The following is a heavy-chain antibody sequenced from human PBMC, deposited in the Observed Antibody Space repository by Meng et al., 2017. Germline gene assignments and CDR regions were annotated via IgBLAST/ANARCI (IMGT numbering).Heavy chain of an antibody. V-gene: IGHV1-46*01. Sequence: LVPSGAEVKKRGGPERISCKTLGYTFTSYYIHWGRPAPGQGLEWMGIINPSGGSTSYAQKFQGRVTMTRDTSTSTVYMGLSRLRSEDTAVYYCARDWYDSSGYYLVWGQGTLVTVSS. CDR1: GYTFTSYY. CDR2: INPSGGST. J-gene: IGHJ4*02. D-gene: IGHD3-22*01. CDR3: ARDWYDSSGYYLV.